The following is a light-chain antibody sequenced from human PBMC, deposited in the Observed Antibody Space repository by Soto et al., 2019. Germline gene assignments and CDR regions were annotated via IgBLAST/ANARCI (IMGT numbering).Light chain of an antibody. J-gene: IGLJ1*01. CDR1: SSNIGNNY. V-gene: IGLV1-51*02. Sequence: QSVLTQPPSVSAAPGQKVTISCSGSSSNIGNNYVSWYQQLPGTAPKLLIYENNKRPSGIPDRFSGSKSGTSATLGITGLQTGDEADYYCGTWGDVFGTGTQLTVL. CDR3: GTWGDV. CDR2: ENN.